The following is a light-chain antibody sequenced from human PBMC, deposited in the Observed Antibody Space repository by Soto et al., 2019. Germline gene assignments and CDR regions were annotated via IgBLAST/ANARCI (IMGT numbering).Light chain of an antibody. Sequence: DIQMTQSPSTLSASVGDRVTITCRASQSIITWLAWYQQKPGKAPKVLIYKASSLQSGVPLRFSGSGSVTEFTLTISSLQPDDFATYYCQQYNSYWWTFGQGTNVAIK. CDR1: QSIITW. CDR2: KAS. V-gene: IGKV1-5*03. J-gene: IGKJ1*01. CDR3: QQYNSYWWT.